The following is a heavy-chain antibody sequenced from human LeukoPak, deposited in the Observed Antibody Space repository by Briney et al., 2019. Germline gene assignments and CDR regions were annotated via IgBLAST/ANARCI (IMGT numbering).Heavy chain of an antibody. Sequence: GGSLRLSCVASAFSDKSNYMSWVRQAPGKGLEWVSVSYSGGSTYYEDSVKGRFTVSSDVSKNTLYLQMNNLRGEDTAVYYCASRHCSGENCYAGPLDFWGQGIQVTVSS. D-gene: IGHD2-8*02. CDR1: AFSDKSNY. J-gene: IGHJ4*02. CDR2: SYSGGST. CDR3: ASRHCSGENCYAGPLDF. V-gene: IGHV3-53*01.